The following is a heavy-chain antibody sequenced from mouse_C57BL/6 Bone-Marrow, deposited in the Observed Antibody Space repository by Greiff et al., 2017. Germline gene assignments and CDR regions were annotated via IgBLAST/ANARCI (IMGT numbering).Heavy chain of an antibody. CDR3: TRSRYYYGSSPFAY. CDR1: GYTFTDYE. J-gene: IGHJ3*01. V-gene: IGHV1-15*01. Sequence: QVQLKESGAELVRPGASVTLSCKASGYTFTDYEMHWVKQTPVHGLEWIGAIDPETGGTAYNQKFKGKAILTADKSSSTAYMELRSLTSEDSAVYYCTRSRYYYGSSPFAYWGQGTLVTVSA. CDR2: IDPETGGT. D-gene: IGHD1-1*01.